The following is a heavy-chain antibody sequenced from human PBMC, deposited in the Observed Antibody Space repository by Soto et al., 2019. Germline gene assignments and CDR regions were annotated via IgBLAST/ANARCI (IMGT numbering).Heavy chain of an antibody. V-gene: IGHV1-69*13. Sequence: SVKVSCKASGGTFSSYAISWVRQAPGQGLEWMGGIIPIFGTANYAQKFQGRVTITADESTSTAYMELSSLRSEDTAVYYCARGNIVLMVYAQGYYYGMDVWGQGTTVTVSS. CDR2: IIPIFGTA. D-gene: IGHD2-8*01. CDR3: ARGNIVLMVYAQGYYYGMDV. J-gene: IGHJ6*02. CDR1: GGTFSSYA.